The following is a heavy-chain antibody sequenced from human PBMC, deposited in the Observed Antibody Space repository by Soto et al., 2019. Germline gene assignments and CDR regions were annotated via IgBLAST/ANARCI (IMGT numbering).Heavy chain of an antibody. V-gene: IGHV5-10-1*01. D-gene: IGHD6-13*01. CDR1: GFIFTNYW. CDR3: ARIESIARNWFDP. J-gene: IGHJ5*02. CDR2: IDPVDSYT. Sequence: PGESLKISCKGSGFIFTNYWISWVRQMPGKGLEWMGNIDPVDSYTNYSPSFEGHVTFSADTSISTAYLQWSSLKASDTAIYFCARIESIARNWFDPWGQGTLVTVSS.